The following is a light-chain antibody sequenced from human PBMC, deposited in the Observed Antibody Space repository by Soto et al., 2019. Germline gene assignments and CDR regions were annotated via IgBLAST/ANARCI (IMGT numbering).Light chain of an antibody. CDR2: GVS. CDR1: QSVRSSY. V-gene: IGKV3-20*01. J-gene: IGKJ1*01. Sequence: EIVLTQSPGTLSLSPGERATLSCRASQSVRSSYLAWYQQKLGQAPRLLIYGVSNRATGIPDRFSGSGSGTDFTLTIIRLESEDFAVYYCQQYGTSPRTFGQGTKVEIK. CDR3: QQYGTSPRT.